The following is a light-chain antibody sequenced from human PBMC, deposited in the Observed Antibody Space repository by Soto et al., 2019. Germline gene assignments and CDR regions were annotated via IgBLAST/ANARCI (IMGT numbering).Light chain of an antibody. CDR1: SSNLGDNT. V-gene: IGLV1-44*01. J-gene: IGLJ1*01. CDR2: SYD. Sequence: QSVLTQPPSASGTPGQRVTISCSTSSSNLGDNTVNWYQHVPGTAPKLLIYSYDQRPSGVPDRFSGSKSGTSASLAISGLQSEDEADYYCAAWDASLDGYVFGTGTKVXVL. CDR3: AAWDASLDGYV.